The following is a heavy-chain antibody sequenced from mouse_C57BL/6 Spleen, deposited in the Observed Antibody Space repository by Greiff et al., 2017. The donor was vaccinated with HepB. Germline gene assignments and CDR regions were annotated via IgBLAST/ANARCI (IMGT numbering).Heavy chain of an antibody. Sequence: QVQLQQPGAELVRPGSSVKLSCKASGYTFTSYWMHWVKQRPIQGLEWIGNIDPSDSETHYNQKFKDKATLTVYKSSSTAYMQLSSLTSEDSAVYYCARLRRNYYAMDYWGQGTSVTVSS. D-gene: IGHD2-12*01. J-gene: IGHJ4*01. CDR1: GYTFTSYW. CDR3: ARLRRNYYAMDY. V-gene: IGHV1-52*01. CDR2: IDPSDSET.